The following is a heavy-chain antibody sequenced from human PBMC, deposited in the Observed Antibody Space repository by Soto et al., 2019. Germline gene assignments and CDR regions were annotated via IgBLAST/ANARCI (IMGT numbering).Heavy chain of an antibody. Sequence: VGSLRLSCAASGFTVSINYMSWVRHAPGKGLEWVSVIYSGGSTYYSDSVKGRFTISRDNSKNTLYLQMNSLRAEDTAVYYCARGGDYDFWSGYYRNGMDVWGQGTTVTVSS. J-gene: IGHJ6*02. D-gene: IGHD3-3*01. CDR1: GFTVSINY. CDR3: ARGGDYDFWSGYYRNGMDV. V-gene: IGHV3-53*01. CDR2: IYSGGST.